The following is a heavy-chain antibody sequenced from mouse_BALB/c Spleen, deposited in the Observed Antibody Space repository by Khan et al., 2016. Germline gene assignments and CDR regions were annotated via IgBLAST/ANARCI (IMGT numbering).Heavy chain of an antibody. D-gene: IGHD1-1*01. CDR3: ARGNYYGSSSWFGY. CDR2: IFPGSGRN. Sequence: VQLQESGAELMKPGASVKISCKATGYTFSSYWIEWVKQRPGHGLEWIGEIFPGSGRNNYNEKFKGKATFTADTSSNTAYMQLSNLTSDDSAVYYCARGNYYGSSSWFGYWGQGTLVTVSA. V-gene: IGHV1-9*01. J-gene: IGHJ3*01. CDR1: GYTFSSYW.